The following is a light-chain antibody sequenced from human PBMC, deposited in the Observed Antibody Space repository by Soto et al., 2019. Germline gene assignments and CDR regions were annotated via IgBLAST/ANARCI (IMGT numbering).Light chain of an antibody. V-gene: IGKV3-15*01. J-gene: IGKJ2*01. CDR3: QQYNNWPYT. CDR2: GAS. CDR1: QSVTSN. Sequence: EIVMTQSPATLSVSPGERATLSCRASQSVTSNLAWYQQKPGQAPRLLIYGASTRATGIPARFSGSGSGTEFPLTISSLQSEDFAVYYCQQYNNWPYTFGLGTKLEIK.